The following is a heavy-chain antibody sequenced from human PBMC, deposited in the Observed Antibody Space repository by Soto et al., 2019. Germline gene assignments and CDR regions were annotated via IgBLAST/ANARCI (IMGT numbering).Heavy chain of an antibody. J-gene: IGHJ3*01. CDR2: IIPMHTVT. CDR1: GGTFSTYT. CDR3: SIGSWSAETFDV. Sequence: QVHLEQSGAEVKKPGSSVKVSCKAAGGTFSTYTLIWVRQAPGQGLEWMGRIIPMHTVTNSAQKFQGRVTLTADKSTSTAFMELTSPTSDDTAVYYCSIGSWSAETFDVWGQGTMVTVSS. V-gene: IGHV1-69*02. D-gene: IGHD2-2*01.